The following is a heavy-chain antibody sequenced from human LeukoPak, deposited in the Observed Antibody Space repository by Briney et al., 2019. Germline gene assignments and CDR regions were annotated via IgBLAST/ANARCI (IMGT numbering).Heavy chain of an antibody. CDR3: AADSRRTYYDFWSGYWYAFDI. D-gene: IGHD3-3*01. CDR1: GFTFTTSA. J-gene: IGHJ3*02. V-gene: IGHV1-58*02. CDR2: IVVGSGNT. Sequence: ASVKVSCKASGFTFTTSAMQWVRQARGQRLEWIGWIVVGSGNTNYAQKFQERVTITRDMSTGTAYMELSSLRSGDTAVYYCAADSRRTYYDFWSGYWYAFDIWGQGTMVTVSS.